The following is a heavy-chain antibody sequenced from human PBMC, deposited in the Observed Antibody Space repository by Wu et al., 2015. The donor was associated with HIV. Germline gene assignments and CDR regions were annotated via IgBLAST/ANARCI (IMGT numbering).Heavy chain of an antibody. V-gene: IGHV1-69*13. J-gene: IGHJ2*01. Sequence: QVQLVQSGAEVKKPGSSVKVSCKASGGTFSSYAISWVRQAPGQGLEWMGRIIPIFGTANYAQKFQGRVTITADESTSTAYMELSSLRSEDTAVYYCARDGDLYCSGGSCYSWYFDLWGPWHPGHCLL. CDR2: IIPIFGTA. CDR1: GGTFSSYA. D-gene: IGHD2-15*01. CDR3: ARDGDLYCSGGSCYSWYFDL.